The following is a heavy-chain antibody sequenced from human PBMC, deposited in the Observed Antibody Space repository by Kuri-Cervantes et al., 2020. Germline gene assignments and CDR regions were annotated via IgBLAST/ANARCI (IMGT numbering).Heavy chain of an antibody. Sequence: GGSLRLSCAASGFTVSSNYMSWVRQAPGKGLEWVANIKQDGSEKYYVDSVKGRFTISRDNAKNSLYLQMNSLRAEDTAVYYCARVPTGRMVDVWGQGTTVTVSS. D-gene: IGHD1-14*01. J-gene: IGHJ6*02. CDR1: GFTVSSNY. V-gene: IGHV3-7*01. CDR2: IKQDGSEK. CDR3: ARVPTGRMVDV.